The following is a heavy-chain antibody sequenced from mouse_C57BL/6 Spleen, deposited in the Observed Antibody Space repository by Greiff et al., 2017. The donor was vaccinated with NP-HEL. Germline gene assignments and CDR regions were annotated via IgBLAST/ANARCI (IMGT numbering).Heavy chain of an antibody. V-gene: IGHV1-81*01. D-gene: IGHD1-1*01. Sequence: VMLVESGAELARPGASVKLSCKASGYTFTSYGISWVKQRTGQGLEWIGEIYPRSGNTYYNEKFKGKATLTADKSSSTAYMELRSLTSEDSAVYFCARRYYGSSYYFDYWGQGTTLTVSS. CDR1: GYTFTSYG. J-gene: IGHJ2*01. CDR3: ARRYYGSSYYFDY. CDR2: IYPRSGNT.